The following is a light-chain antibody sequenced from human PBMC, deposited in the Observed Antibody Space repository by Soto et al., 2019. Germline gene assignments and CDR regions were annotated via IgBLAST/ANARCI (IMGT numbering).Light chain of an antibody. V-gene: IGKV1-9*01. CDR2: PAS. CDR1: QGISSY. Sequence: DIQLTQSPSFLSASVGDRVTLTCRASQGISSYLAWYQQKPGKAPKLLIYPASTLQSGVPSRISGSGSGTEFTLTISSLQPEDFATYYCQQLNSYPRTFGGGTKVEIK. J-gene: IGKJ4*01. CDR3: QQLNSYPRT.